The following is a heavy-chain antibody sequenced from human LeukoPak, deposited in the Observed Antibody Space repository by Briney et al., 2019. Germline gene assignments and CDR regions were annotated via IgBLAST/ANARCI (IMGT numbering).Heavy chain of an antibody. Sequence: PGGSLRLSCAASGFTFSSYTMNWVRQAPGKGLEWVSSISSSSSYIYYADSVKGRFTISRDNAKNSLYLQMNSLRAEDTAVYYCARESTMVRDFDYWGQGTLVTVSS. D-gene: IGHD3-10*01. CDR2: ISSSSSYI. CDR1: GFTFSSYT. V-gene: IGHV3-21*01. CDR3: ARESTMVRDFDY. J-gene: IGHJ4*02.